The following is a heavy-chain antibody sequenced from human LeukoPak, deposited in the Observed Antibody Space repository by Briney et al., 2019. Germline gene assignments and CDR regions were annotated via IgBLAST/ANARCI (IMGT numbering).Heavy chain of an antibody. CDR3: ASYRGSYHKGG. Sequence: SETLSPTCTLSGASITISRSYWGWLRHPPGKGLEWIGRIYYSQSTHYNPSLKRRVTISVDTSKNQFALKLSSVTAADASVYYCASYRGSYHKGGWGQGTLVTVSS. V-gene: IGHV4-39*01. CDR2: IYYSQST. CDR1: GASITISRSY. D-gene: IGHD1-26*01. J-gene: IGHJ4*02.